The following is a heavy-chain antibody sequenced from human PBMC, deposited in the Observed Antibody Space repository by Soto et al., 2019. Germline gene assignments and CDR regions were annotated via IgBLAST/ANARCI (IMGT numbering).Heavy chain of an antibody. CDR2: IYYSGST. CDR1: GGSISGYY. CDR3: AXSYSSSWAIYYYYGMDV. D-gene: IGHD6-13*01. Sequence: PSETLSLTCTVSGGSISGYYWSWIRQPPGKGLEWIGYIYYSGSTNYNPSLKSRVTISVDTSKNQFSLKLSSVTAADTAVYYCAXSYSSSWAIYYYYGMDVWGQGTTVTVSS. J-gene: IGHJ6*02. V-gene: IGHV4-59*01.